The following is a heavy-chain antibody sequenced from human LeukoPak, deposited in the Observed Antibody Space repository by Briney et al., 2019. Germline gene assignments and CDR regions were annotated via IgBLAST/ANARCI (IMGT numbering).Heavy chain of an antibody. D-gene: IGHD4-23*01. CDR1: GFTFSSYE. CDR2: ISSSGSTT. Sequence: GGSLRLSCAASGFTFSSYEMNWVRQAPGKGLEWVSYISSSGSTTYYADSVKGRFTISRDNAKNSLYLQMNSLRAEDTAVYYCARGTVVRLDYWGQGTLVTVSS. CDR3: ARGTVVRLDY. V-gene: IGHV3-48*03. J-gene: IGHJ4*02.